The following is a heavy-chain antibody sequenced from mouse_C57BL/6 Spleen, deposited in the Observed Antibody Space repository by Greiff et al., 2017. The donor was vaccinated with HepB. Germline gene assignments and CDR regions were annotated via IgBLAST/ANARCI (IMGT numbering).Heavy chain of an antibody. J-gene: IGHJ2*01. CDR3: ARRGYYGSSSHFDY. Sequence: QVQLKQPGAELVRPGSSVKLSCKASGYTFTSYWMDWVKQRPGQGLEWIGNIYPSDSETHYNQKFKDKATLTVDKSSSTAYMQLSSLTSEDSAVYYCARRGYYGSSSHFDYWGQGTTLTVSS. D-gene: IGHD1-1*01. CDR1: GYTFTSYW. CDR2: IYPSDSET. V-gene: IGHV1-61*01.